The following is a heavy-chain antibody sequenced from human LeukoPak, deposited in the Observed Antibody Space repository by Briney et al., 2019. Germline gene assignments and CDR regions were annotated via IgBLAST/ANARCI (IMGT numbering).Heavy chain of an antibody. D-gene: IGHD4-23*01. J-gene: IGHJ4*02. V-gene: IGHV3-74*01. Sequence: GGSLRLSCAASGFTFSSYWMNWVRHAPGKGLVWVSRIASDGSSTTYADSVKGRFSISRDNAKNTLYLQMNSLRVEDTAVYYCVRGRPHGNDYWGQGTLVTVSS. CDR1: GFTFSSYW. CDR2: IASDGSST. CDR3: VRGRPHGNDY.